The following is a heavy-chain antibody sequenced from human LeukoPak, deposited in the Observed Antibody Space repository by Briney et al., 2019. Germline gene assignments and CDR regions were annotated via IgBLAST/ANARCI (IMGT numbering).Heavy chain of an antibody. CDR1: GYSFTSYW. CDR2: IYPGDSDT. V-gene: IGHV5-51*01. D-gene: IGHD5-18*01. J-gene: IGHJ4*02. CDR3: ASSSQDTAMSVGY. Sequence: GESLKISCKGSGYSFTSYWIGWVRQMPGKGLERMGIIYPGDSDTRYSPSFQGQVTISADKSISTAYLQWSSLKASDTAMYYCASSSQDTAMSVGYWGQGTLVTVSS.